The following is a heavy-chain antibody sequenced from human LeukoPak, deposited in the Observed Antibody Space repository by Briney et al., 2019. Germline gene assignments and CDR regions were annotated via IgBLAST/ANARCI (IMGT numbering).Heavy chain of an antibody. J-gene: IGHJ4*02. CDR3: ARDGAVAGTAYPEY. V-gene: IGHV1-2*02. Sequence: ASVKVSCKSSGYIFTRYYLHWVGQAPGQRLEWMGWIYPNSGGTKYAQKFQGRATMTRDTSISTAYIELTNLTSDDTALYYCARDGAVAGTAYPEYWGQGTLVTVSS. D-gene: IGHD6-19*01. CDR1: GYIFTRYY. CDR2: IYPNSGGT.